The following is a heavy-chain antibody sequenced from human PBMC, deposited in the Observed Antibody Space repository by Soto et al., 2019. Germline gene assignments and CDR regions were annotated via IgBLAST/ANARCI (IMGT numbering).Heavy chain of an antibody. Sequence: GGSLRLSCAASGFTFSSYSMNWVRQAPGKGLEWVSSISSSSSYIYYADSVKGRFTISRDNANNSLYLQMNSLRAEDTAVYYCARVPVAGIYFFDYWGQGTLVTVSS. CDR2: ISSSSSYI. CDR1: GFTFSSYS. J-gene: IGHJ4*02. V-gene: IGHV3-21*01. D-gene: IGHD6-19*01. CDR3: ARVPVAGIYFFDY.